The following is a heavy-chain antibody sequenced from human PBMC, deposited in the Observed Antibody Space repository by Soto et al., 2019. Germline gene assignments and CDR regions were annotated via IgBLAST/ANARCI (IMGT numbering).Heavy chain of an antibody. CDR2: IRGFSPYT. Sequence: LRLSFVASGFTFMTYTMNWVRQAPGKGLEWVSGIRGFSPYTFYSESVKGRFTISRDNAKNSLYLQMNSLRAEDTAVYYCARDRGYDAHDYYYNAMDVWGQGTTVTVSS. CDR1: GFTFMTYT. CDR3: ARDRGYDAHDYYYNAMDV. J-gene: IGHJ6*02. V-gene: IGHV3-21*01. D-gene: IGHD2-15*01.